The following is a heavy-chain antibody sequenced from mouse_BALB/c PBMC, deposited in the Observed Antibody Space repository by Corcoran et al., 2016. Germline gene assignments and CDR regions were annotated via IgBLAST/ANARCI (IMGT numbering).Heavy chain of an antibody. CDR1: GYTFTSYV. CDR2: IYPYNDDT. D-gene: IGHD2-1*01. V-gene: IGHV1S136*01. Sequence: EVQLQQSGPELVKPGASVKMSCKASGYTFTSYVMHWVKQEPGQGLEWIGYIYPYNDDTRYNEKFKGKATLTSDKSSSTAYMELSSLTSEDSAVYYCAREVPGGNPLDYWGQGTTLTVS. J-gene: IGHJ2*01. CDR3: AREVPGGNPLDY.